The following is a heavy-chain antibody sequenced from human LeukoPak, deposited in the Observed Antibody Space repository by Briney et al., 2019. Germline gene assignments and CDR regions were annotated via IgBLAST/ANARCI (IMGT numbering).Heavy chain of an antibody. CDR3: ARVRCSGGSCYYDN. CDR1: GGSLSSGDYY. D-gene: IGHD2-15*01. V-gene: IGHV4-61*08. CDR2: IYYSGST. J-gene: IGHJ4*02. Sequence: SETLSLTCTVSGGSLSSGDYYWSWIRQPPGKGLEWIGYIYYSGSTNYNPSLKSRATISVDTSKNQFSLKLRSVTAADTAVYYCARVRCSGGSCYYDNWGQGTLVTVSS.